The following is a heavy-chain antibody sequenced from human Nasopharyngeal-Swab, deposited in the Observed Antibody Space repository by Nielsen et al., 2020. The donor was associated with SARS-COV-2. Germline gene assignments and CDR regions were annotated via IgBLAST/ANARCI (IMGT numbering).Heavy chain of an antibody. CDR1: GFAPSDYT. CDR2: ISNSGRSA. CDR3: AREDIDSAGGMDV. V-gene: IGHV3-64*02. Sequence: GESLKISCAASGFAPSDYTMNWVRQAPGKGLEYVSAISNSGRSAYYADSVKGRFTISRDNSKNTLFLQMGSLRTEDMAVYYCAREDIDSAGGMDVWGQGTTVTVSS. D-gene: IGHD2-15*01. J-gene: IGHJ6*02.